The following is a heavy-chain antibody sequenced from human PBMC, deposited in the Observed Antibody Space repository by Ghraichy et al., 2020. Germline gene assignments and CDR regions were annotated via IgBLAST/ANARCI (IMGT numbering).Heavy chain of an antibody. J-gene: IGHJ4*02. D-gene: IGHD6-13*01. CDR2: INHSGST. CDR3: ARYSGWASWYRRGLLAY. CDR1: GGSFSGYY. Sequence: SETLSLTCAVYGGSFSGYYWSWIRQPPGKGLEWIGEINHSGSTNYNPSLKSRVTISVDTSKNQFSLKLSSVTAADTAVYYCARYSGWASWYRRGLLAYWGQGTLVTVSS. V-gene: IGHV4-34*01.